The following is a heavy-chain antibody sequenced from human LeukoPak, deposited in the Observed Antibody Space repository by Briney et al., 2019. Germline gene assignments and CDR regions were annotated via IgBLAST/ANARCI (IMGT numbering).Heavy chain of an antibody. Sequence: GSLRLSCAASGFTFSSYAMSWVRQAPGKGLEWIGEINHSGSTNYNPSLKSRVTISVDTSKNQFSLKLSSVTAADTAVYYCARVGYYYDSSGYHPNWGQGTLVTVSS. D-gene: IGHD3-22*01. CDR2: INHSGST. CDR1: GFTFSSYA. J-gene: IGHJ4*02. CDR3: ARVGYYYDSSGYHPN. V-gene: IGHV4-34*01.